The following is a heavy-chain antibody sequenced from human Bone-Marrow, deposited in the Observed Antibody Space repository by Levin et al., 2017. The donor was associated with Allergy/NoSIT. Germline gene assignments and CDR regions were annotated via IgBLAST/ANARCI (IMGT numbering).Heavy chain of an antibody. V-gene: IGHV4-30-2*01. D-gene: IGHD3/OR15-3a*01. J-gene: IGHJ6*03. CDR3: GRDARESLDGGPSSYYYYMDV. Sequence: PSETLSLTCTISGGSFTSGGYSWSWIRQPPGKGPEWIGYIYPSGHTYYNPSLKSRVTLSVDVSQNQFSLRLSSVTAADTAVYYCGRDARESLDGGPSSYYYYMDVWGRGTTVTVS. CDR2: IYPSGHT. CDR1: GGSFTSGGYS.